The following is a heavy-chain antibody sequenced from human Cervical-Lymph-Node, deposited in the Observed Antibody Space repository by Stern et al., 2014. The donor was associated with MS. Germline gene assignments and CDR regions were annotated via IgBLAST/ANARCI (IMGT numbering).Heavy chain of an antibody. J-gene: IGHJ6*02. CDR1: GGSISTYY. CDR3: ATSSVGYSYSYAMDV. D-gene: IGHD1-26*01. CDR2: ISCSCSA. Sequence: QVQLQESGPGLVKPSETVALTCTVSGGSISTYYWSWIRQAPGKGLEWMGYISCSCSATYSSSLKSRVTISADSSNRQFSLNLNSVSAADTAVYYCATSSVGYSYSYAMDVWGQGTTVTVSS. V-gene: IGHV4-59*01.